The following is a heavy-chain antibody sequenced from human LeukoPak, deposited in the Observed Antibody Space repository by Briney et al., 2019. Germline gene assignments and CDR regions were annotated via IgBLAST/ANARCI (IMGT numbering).Heavy chain of an antibody. CDR2: IYYSGST. D-gene: IGHD2-2*01. V-gene: IGHV4-30-4*01. CDR3: ARAATNQDIVVVPAASFSFDY. Sequence: SVTLSLTCTVSGGSISSGDYYWSWIRQPPGKGLEWIGYIYYSGSTYYNPSLKSRVTISVDTSKNQFSLKLSSVTAADTAVYYCARAATNQDIVVVPAASFSFDYWGQGTLVTVSS. CDR1: GGSISSGDYY. J-gene: IGHJ4*02.